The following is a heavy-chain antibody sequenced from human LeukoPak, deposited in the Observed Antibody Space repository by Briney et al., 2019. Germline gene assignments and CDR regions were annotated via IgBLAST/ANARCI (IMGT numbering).Heavy chain of an antibody. CDR2: IKQDGSEK. D-gene: IGHD6-19*01. CDR1: GLTFSSYW. J-gene: IGHJ5*02. V-gene: IGHV3-7*01. CDR3: ARDGDYSSGWYGSWFDP. Sequence: GGSLRLSCAASGLTFSSYWMSWVRQAPGKGLEWVANIKQDGSEKYYVDSVRGRFTISRDNSKNSLYLQMNSLRAEDTAVYSCARDGDYSSGWYGSWFDPWGQGTLVTVSS.